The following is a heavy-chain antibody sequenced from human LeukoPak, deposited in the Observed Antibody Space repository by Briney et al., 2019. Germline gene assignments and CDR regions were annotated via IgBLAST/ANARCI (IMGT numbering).Heavy chain of an antibody. Sequence: GGSLRLSCAASGFTFSSYTMSWVRQAPGKGLEWVSGITGTGGSTYYADSVKGRFTIPRDNSKNTLYLHMNRLRAEDTAIYYCTKDALISYRGAWSQSDYWGQGTLVTVSS. CDR1: GFTFSSYT. CDR2: ITGTGGST. D-gene: IGHD2-2*01. CDR3: TKDALISYRGAWSQSDY. J-gene: IGHJ4*02. V-gene: IGHV3-23*01.